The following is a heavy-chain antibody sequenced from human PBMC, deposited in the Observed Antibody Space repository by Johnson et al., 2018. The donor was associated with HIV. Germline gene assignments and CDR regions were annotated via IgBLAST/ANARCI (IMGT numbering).Heavy chain of an antibody. V-gene: IGHV3-30*02. CDR2: IRFDGNNK. CDR1: GFIFSDYG. J-gene: IGHJ3*02. CDR3: ATRDPTHRPGVFDI. Sequence: LESGGGVVQPGGSLRLSCAASGFIFSDYGMHWVRQAPGKGLEWLTFIRFDGNNKYYATSVQGSFTISSDNSKKPLYLQMNSLRAEDTAVYYCATRDPTHRPGVFDIWGQGTMVTVSS. D-gene: IGHD1-14*01.